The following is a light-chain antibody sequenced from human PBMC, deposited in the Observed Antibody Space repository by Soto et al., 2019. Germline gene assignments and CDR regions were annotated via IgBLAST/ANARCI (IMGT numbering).Light chain of an antibody. CDR2: GAS. CDR3: QQRSNWPLLT. Sequence: EIVMTQSPATLSVSPGESATLSCRASQSVSNNLTWYQQKPGQPPRLLIYGASTRATGVPGRFSGSGSGTDFTLTISSLEPEDFAVYYCQQRSNWPLLTFGGGTKWIS. CDR1: QSVSNN. J-gene: IGKJ4*01. V-gene: IGKV3-15*01.